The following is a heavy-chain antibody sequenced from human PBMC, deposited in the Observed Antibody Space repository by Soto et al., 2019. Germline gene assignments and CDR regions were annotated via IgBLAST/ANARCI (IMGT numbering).Heavy chain of an antibody. V-gene: IGHV3-33*01. J-gene: IGHJ4*02. D-gene: IGHD5-12*01. CDR1: GFTFSNYG. Sequence: QVQLVESGGGVVQPGRSLRLSCVASGFTFSNYGMLWVRQAPGKGLEWVAVIQDDGSKKYYADSMRGRFTISRDNSKDTQYLQMNSLRAEDTAVYYCARLRSGYYGFYFDHWGQGTLVTVSS. CDR2: IQDDGSKK. CDR3: ARLRSGYYGFYFDH.